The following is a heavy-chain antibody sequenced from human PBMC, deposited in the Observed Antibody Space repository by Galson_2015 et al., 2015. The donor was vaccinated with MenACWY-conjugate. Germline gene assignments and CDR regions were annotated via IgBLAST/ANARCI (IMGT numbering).Heavy chain of an antibody. CDR1: GGSISGHY. Sequence: LSLTCTVSGGSISGHYWGWIRQPPGEGLEWIAYIHYTGSTSYNPSLKSRVTVSVGTSKNQISLNLISVTAADTAVYSCARYGAATPTVSTGGLDLWGRGTLVTVSS. V-gene: IGHV4-59*11. J-gene: IGHJ2*01. CDR2: IHYTGST. CDR3: ARYGAATPTVSTGGLDL. D-gene: IGHD4-17*01.